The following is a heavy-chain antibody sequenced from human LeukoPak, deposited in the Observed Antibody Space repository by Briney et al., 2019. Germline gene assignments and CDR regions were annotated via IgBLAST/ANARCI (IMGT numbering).Heavy chain of an antibody. CDR3: RTWDGDYYYYMDV. CDR1: GFTFSSYS. J-gene: IGHJ6*03. V-gene: IGHV3-21*01. Sequence: GGSLRLSCAASGFTFSSYSMNWVRQAPGKGLEWVSSITSSSSYIYYADSVKGRFTISRDNAKNSLYLQMNSLRAEDTAVYYCRTWDGDYYYYMDVWGKGTTVTISS. D-gene: IGHD1-26*01. CDR2: ITSSSSYI.